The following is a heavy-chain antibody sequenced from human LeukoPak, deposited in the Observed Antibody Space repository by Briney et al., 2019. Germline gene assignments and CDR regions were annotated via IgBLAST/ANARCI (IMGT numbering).Heavy chain of an antibody. CDR1: GFTFSSYA. Sequence: GGSLRLSCAASGFTFSSYAMSWVRQAPGKGLEWVSAISGSGGSTYYADSVKGRFTISRDNSKNTLYLQMNSLRAEDTAVYYCAKKRGDYYDSGGYYDDYWGQGTLVTVSS. CDR3: AKKRGDYYDSGGYYDDY. V-gene: IGHV3-23*01. J-gene: IGHJ4*02. D-gene: IGHD3-22*01. CDR2: ISGSGGST.